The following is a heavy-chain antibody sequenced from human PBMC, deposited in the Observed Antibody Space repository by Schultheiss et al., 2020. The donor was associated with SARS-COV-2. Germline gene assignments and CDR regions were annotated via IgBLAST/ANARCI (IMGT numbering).Heavy chain of an antibody. D-gene: IGHD1-26*01. V-gene: IGHV3-23*03. CDR1: GFTFSSYA. CDR2: IYSGGST. CDR3: AKDSWGGSYYFDY. J-gene: IGHJ4*02. Sequence: GGSLRLSCAASGFTFSSYAMSWVRQAPGKGLEWVSVIYSGGSTYYADSVKGRFTISRDNSKNTLYLQMNSLRAEDTAVYYCAKDSWGGSYYFDYWGQGTLVTVSS.